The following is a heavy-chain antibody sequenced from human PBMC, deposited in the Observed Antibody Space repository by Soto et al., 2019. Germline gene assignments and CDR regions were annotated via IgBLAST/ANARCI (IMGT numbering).Heavy chain of an antibody. J-gene: IGHJ5*02. CDR1: GGSISSYY. CDR3: ARDRLANWFDP. CDR2: IYYSGST. D-gene: IGHD3-9*01. V-gene: IGHV4-59*01. Sequence: SETLSLTCTVSGGSISSYYWNWIRQPPGWGLEWIGYIYYSGSTKYNPSLKSRVTISVDTSKNQFSLKLSSVTAADTAVYYCARDRLANWFDPWGQGTLVTVSS.